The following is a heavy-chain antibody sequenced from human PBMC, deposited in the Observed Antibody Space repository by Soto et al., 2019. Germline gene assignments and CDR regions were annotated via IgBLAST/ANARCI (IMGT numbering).Heavy chain of an antibody. J-gene: IGHJ6*03. Sequence: GGSLRLSCAASGFTFSSYGMHWVRQAPGKGLEWVALIWYDGSNEYYADSVKGRFTISRDNSQNTLYLQMNSLRAEDTAVYYCARGNGNYYYYSPVWGKGTTVTVSS. CDR3: ARGNGNYYYYSPV. CDR2: IWYDGSNE. D-gene: IGHD2-8*01. V-gene: IGHV3-33*01. CDR1: GFTFSSYG.